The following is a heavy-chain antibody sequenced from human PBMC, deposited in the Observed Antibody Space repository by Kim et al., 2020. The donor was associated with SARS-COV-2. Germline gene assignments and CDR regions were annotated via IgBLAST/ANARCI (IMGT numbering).Heavy chain of an antibody. D-gene: IGHD3-22*01. CDR1: GYTFTSYG. Sequence: ASVKVSCKASGYTFTSYGISWVRQAPGQGLEWMGWISAYNGNTNYAQKLQGRVTMTTDTSTSTAYMELRSLRSDDTAVYYCARDTTMIVVGRDLYYYYGMDVWGQGTTVTVSS. J-gene: IGHJ6*02. V-gene: IGHV1-18*01. CDR2: ISAYNGNT. CDR3: ARDTTMIVVGRDLYYYYGMDV.